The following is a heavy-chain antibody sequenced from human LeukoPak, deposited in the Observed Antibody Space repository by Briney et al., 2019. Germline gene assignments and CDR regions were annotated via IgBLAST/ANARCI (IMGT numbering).Heavy chain of an antibody. CDR2: ISAYNGNT. D-gene: IGHD3-16*01. CDR1: GYTFISYG. CDR3: AREPKGGLRNWFDP. J-gene: IGHJ5*02. Sequence: GASVKVSCEASGYTFISYGISWVRQAPGQGLEWMGWISAYNGNTNYAQKLQGRVTMTTDTSTSTAYMELRSLRSDDTAVYYCAREPKGGLRNWFDPWGQGTLVTVSS. V-gene: IGHV1-18*01.